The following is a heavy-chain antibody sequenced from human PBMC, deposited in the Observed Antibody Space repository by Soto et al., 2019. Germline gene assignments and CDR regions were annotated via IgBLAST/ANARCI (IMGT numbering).Heavy chain of an antibody. J-gene: IGHJ4*02. CDR2: ISRDGSSK. V-gene: IGHV3-30-3*01. D-gene: IGHD2-8*01. Sequence: AEGSLRLSCAASGFTFSSYAMHWVRQAPGEGLEWVAVISRDGSSKYYGDSVKGRFTVSRDNSNNTLYLSMTSLRPDDTAVFYCARSRNGAVPDSINFWGQGTLVTVSS. CDR1: GFTFSSYA. CDR3: ARSRNGAVPDSINF.